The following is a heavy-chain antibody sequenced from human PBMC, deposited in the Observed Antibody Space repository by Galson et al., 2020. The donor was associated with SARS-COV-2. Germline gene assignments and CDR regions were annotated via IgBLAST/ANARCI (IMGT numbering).Heavy chain of an antibody. V-gene: IGHV3-23*01. CDR2: ISGSGVST. D-gene: IGHD3-22*01. CDR1: GFPFDNYA. CDR3: AKDLRVLLPRGFDY. Sequence: GESLKISCAASGFPFDNYAMNWVRQAPGKGLAWVSGISGSGVSTYYADSVKGRFTISRDNSKNTLYLQINSLRAEDTAVYYCAKDLRVLLPRGFDYWGQGTLVTVSS. J-gene: IGHJ4*02.